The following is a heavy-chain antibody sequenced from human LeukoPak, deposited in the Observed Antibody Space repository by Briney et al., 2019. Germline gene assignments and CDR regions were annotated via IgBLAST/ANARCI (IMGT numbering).Heavy chain of an antibody. CDR1: GYTFTNYY. Sequence: AASVKVSCKASGYTFTNYYMHWVRQAPGQGLEWMGWINPKSGGTNYAQQFQDRVTMTRDTSISSTYMELSRLKSDDTAVYYCVRDLGISGWYAPPLGYFDSWGQGTLVTVSS. J-gene: IGHJ4*02. CDR2: INPKSGGT. CDR3: VRDLGISGWYAPPLGYFDS. D-gene: IGHD6-19*01. V-gene: IGHV1-2*02.